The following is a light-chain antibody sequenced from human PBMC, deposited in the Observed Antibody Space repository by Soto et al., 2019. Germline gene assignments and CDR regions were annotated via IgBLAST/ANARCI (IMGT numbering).Light chain of an antibody. CDR3: QQYNNWPHT. CDR2: GAS. CDR1: QSVSSN. V-gene: IGKV3-15*01. J-gene: IGKJ2*01. Sequence: EIVMTQSPATLSVSPGERATLSCRASQSVSSNLAWYQQKPGQAPRLLIYGASTRATGIPARFSDSGSGTEVTITISSLQSEDFAVYNCQQYNNWPHTFGQGTKLEIK.